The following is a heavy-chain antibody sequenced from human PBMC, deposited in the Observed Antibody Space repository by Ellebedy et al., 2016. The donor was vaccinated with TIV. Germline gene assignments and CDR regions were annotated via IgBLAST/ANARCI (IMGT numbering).Heavy chain of an antibody. V-gene: IGHV3-30*03. CDR3: ERNRYCSSGDCYALGY. Sequence: GGSLRLSCAASGFTFSSYGMHWVRQAPGKGLEWVAVISYDGSNKYYADSVKGRFTISRDNSKNTLYLQMNSLRAEDTAVYYCERNRYCSSGDCYALGYWGQGTLVTVSS. J-gene: IGHJ4*02. D-gene: IGHD2-15*01. CDR1: GFTFSSYG. CDR2: ISYDGSNK.